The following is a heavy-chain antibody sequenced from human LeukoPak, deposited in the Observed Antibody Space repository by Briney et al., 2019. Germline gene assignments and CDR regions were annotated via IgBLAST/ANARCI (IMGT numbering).Heavy chain of an antibody. Sequence: GGSLRLSCAASGFTFTNNAMTWARQAPGKGLEWVSTVTGTDDTTYYADSVKGRFTISRDYSKSMLHLQMNSLRAEDSAIYYCAKGPQLNSGYHPDYWGQGTLVTVSS. D-gene: IGHD3-22*01. CDR1: GFTFTNNA. V-gene: IGHV3-23*01. J-gene: IGHJ4*02. CDR2: VTGTDDTT. CDR3: AKGPQLNSGYHPDY.